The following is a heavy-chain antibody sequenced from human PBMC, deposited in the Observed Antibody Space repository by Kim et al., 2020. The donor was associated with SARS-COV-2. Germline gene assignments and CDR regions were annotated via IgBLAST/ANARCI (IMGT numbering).Heavy chain of an antibody. CDR2: ISGHGDTI. CDR3: ARSPVTTGLYIYY. D-gene: IGHD4-17*01. CDR1: GFAFTAYA. J-gene: IGHJ4*02. V-gene: IGHV3-23*01. Sequence: GGSLRLSCAASGFAFTAYAMTWVRQAPGKGLEWVSTISGHGDTIYYGDSVRGRFTVSRDNPKNTVSLLMNSLTNEDTAAYYCARSPVTTGLYIYYWGRGT.